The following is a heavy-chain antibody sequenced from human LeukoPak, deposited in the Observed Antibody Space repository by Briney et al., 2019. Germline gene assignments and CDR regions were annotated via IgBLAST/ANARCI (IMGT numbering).Heavy chain of an antibody. CDR2: IGGGGSTT. J-gene: IGHJ4*02. CDR3: ARQTDSSGFFSDY. V-gene: IGHV3-11*04. Sequence: LSLTCAVYGGSFSGYYWSWIRHAPVKELEWVSYIGGGGSTTYYADSVKGRFTISRDNAQNSLYLQMTSLRAEDTAIYYCARQTDSSGFFSDYWGQGTLVTVSS. CDR1: GGSFSGYY. D-gene: IGHD3-22*01.